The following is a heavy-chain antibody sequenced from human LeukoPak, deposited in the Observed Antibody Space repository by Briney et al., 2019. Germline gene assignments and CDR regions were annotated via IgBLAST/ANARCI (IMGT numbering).Heavy chain of an antibody. J-gene: IGHJ5*02. D-gene: IGHD3-10*01. CDR2: ISRSGITI. CDR3: ARDASPAAYNGNWFDP. Sequence: GGSLRLSCAASGFTFSDYYMNWIRQAPGKGLEWVSYISRSGITIPYADSVKGRFTISRDNAKNSPYLQMNSLRAEDTAVYFCARDASPAAYNGNWFDPWGQGTLVTVSS. V-gene: IGHV3-11*01. CDR1: GFTFSDYY.